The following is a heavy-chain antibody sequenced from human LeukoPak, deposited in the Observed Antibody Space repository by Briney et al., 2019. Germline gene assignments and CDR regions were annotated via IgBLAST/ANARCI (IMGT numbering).Heavy chain of an antibody. J-gene: IGHJ4*02. V-gene: IGHV1-46*01. CDR2: INPSGGST. Sequence: ASVKVSCKASGYTFTSYYMHWVRQAPGQGLEWMGIINPSGGSTSYAQKFQGRVTMTRDTSTSTVYMELSSLRSEDTVVYYCARDMGSSSWSLQMNFDYWGQGTLVTVSS. CDR1: GYTFTSYY. CDR3: ARDMGSSSWSLQMNFDY. D-gene: IGHD6-13*01.